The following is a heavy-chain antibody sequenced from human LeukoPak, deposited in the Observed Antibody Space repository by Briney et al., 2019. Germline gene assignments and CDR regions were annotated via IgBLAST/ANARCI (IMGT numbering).Heavy chain of an antibody. Sequence: PGGSLRLSCEASGFTFSNYSMNWVRQAPGKGLEWVSYIRSSSTTIYYADSVKGRFTISRDNAKNSLYLQMNSLRAEDTAVYYCAREGVTLSYYYYYMDVWGKGTTVTISS. CDR2: IRSSSTTI. J-gene: IGHJ6*03. CDR1: GFTFSNYS. V-gene: IGHV3-48*04. CDR3: AREGVTLSYYYYYMDV. D-gene: IGHD5-18*01.